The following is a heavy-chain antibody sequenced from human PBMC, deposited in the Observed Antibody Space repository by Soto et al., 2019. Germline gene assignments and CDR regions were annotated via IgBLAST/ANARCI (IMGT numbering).Heavy chain of an antibody. CDR1: GYSFTIYC. D-gene: IGHD6-19*01. Sequence: ESLKISSKGRGYSFTIYCIGWVRQMPGKGLEWMGIIYPGDSATRYSPSFQGQVTIPADKSISTAYLHWSSLKASDTAMYYCASRVGTSRSGWDVHGYYGMDVWGQGTTVTVSS. V-gene: IGHV5-51*01. J-gene: IGHJ6*02. CDR3: ASRVGTSRSGWDVHGYYGMDV. CDR2: IYPGDSAT.